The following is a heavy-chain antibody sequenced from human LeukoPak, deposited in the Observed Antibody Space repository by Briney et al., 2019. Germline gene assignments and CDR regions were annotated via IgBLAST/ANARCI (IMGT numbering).Heavy chain of an antibody. V-gene: IGHV4-39*01. D-gene: IGHD3-16*02. CDR1: GGSTRTTSWY. CDR2: MYYSGNT. J-gene: IGHJ4*02. Sequence: KTSETLSLTCTVSGGSTRTTSWYWGWIRQPPGKGLEWIGSMYYSGNTYYNPSLKTRVTISVDTSKNQFSLNLSSVTAADTAVYYCARHEYDYVWGSYRPNFDYWGQGTLVTVSS. CDR3: ARHEYDYVWGSYRPNFDY.